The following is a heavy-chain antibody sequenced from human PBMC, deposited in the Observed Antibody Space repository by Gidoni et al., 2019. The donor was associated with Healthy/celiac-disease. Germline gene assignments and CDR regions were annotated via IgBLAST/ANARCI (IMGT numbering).Heavy chain of an antibody. V-gene: IGHV3-21*01. Sequence: EVQLVESGVGLVKPGGSLRLSCAASGFTFSRYSMNWVRQAPGKGLEWVSSISSSSSYIYYADSVKGRFTISRDNAKNSLYLQMNSLRAEDTAVYYCACLHEGSIAARPPSDYWGQGTLVTVSS. CDR1: GFTFSRYS. D-gene: IGHD6-6*01. CDR2: ISSSSSYI. J-gene: IGHJ4*02. CDR3: ACLHEGSIAARPPSDY.